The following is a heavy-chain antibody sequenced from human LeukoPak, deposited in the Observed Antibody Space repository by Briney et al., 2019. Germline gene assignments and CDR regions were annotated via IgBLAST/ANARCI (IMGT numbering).Heavy chain of an antibody. J-gene: IGHJ3*01. CDR3: ARDTSY. CDR2: ISPTSSTI. V-gene: IGHV3-48*01. D-gene: IGHD1-26*01. Sequence: GGSLRLSCAASGFTFSTYNMNWVREAPGKGLEWVSYISPTSSTIYYADSVKGRFTISRDNAKNSLYLQMNSLRAEDTAVYYCARDTSYWGQGTMVTVS. CDR1: GFTFSTYN.